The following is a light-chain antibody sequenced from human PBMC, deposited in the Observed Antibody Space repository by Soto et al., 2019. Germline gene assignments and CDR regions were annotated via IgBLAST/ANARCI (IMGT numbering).Light chain of an antibody. V-gene: IGKV3-15*01. CDR2: RAS. CDR1: QRVSSN. J-gene: IGKJ2*01. Sequence: EIVMTQSPATLSVSPGGSATLSCRASQRVSSNLAWYRQKPGQAPTLLIYRASTRATGIPATFSGSGSGTEFTLTISSLQSEDFVVYYCQQYNKWPYTFGQGTKLEI. CDR3: QQYNKWPYT.